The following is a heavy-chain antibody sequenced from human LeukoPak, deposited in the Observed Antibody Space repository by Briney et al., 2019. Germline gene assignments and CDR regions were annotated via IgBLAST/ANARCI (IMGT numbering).Heavy chain of an antibody. V-gene: IGHV4-4*09. Sequence: PSETLSLTCTVSGASPYWTWIRQPPGKGLEWIGYIYSTTGTTNSNPSLKSRVTMSLDTSKKHLSLKLSAVTAADTAVYYCARGYGWFDPWGQGILVNVSS. CDR2: IYSTTGTT. CDR1: GASPY. J-gene: IGHJ5*02. CDR3: ARGYGWFDP. D-gene: IGHD3-10*01.